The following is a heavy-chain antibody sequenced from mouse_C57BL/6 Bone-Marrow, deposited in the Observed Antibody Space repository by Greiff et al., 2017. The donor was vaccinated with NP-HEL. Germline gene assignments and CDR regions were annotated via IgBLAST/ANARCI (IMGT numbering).Heavy chain of an antibody. CDR2: IYPGSGST. CDR3: ARGGQLRLRYFDY. Sequence: QVQLQQPGAELVKPGASVKMSCKASGYTFTSYWITWVKQRPGQCLEWIGDIYPGSGSTNYTEKFKSKATLTVDTSSSQAYMQLSSLTSEDSAVYYCARGGQLRLRYFDYWGQGTTLTVSS. D-gene: IGHD3-2*02. CDR1: GYTFTSYW. J-gene: IGHJ2*01. V-gene: IGHV1-55*01.